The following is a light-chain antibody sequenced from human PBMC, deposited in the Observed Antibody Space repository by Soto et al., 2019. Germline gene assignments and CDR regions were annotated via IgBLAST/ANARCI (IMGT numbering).Light chain of an antibody. CDR2: EVI. Sequence: QSALTQSASVSGSPGQSITIPCTGTNSDVGGYDYVSWYQQHPGKVPKLIIYEVIKRPSGVSHRFSGSKSGNTASLTISGLQTEDEADYYCSSYTTSSALVFGGGTKVTVL. CDR3: SSYTTSSALV. V-gene: IGLV2-14*01. CDR1: NSDVGGYDY. J-gene: IGLJ2*01.